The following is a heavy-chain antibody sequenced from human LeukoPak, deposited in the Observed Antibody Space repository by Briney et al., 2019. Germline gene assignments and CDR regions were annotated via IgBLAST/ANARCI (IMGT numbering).Heavy chain of an antibody. CDR2: IYYSGST. D-gene: IGHD2-15*01. V-gene: IGHV4-39*01. CDR3: ARRNRSHSSDY. J-gene: IGHJ4*02. Sequence: PSETLSLTCSVSGGSISISSYYWGWIRQPPGKGLEWIGSIYYSGSTYYNPSLKSRVTISVDTSKNQFSLKLSSVTAADTAVYYCARRNRSHSSDYWGQGTLVTVSS. CDR1: GGSISISSYY.